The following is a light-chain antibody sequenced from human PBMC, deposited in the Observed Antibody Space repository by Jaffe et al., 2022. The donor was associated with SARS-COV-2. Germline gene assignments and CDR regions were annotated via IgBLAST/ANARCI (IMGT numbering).Light chain of an antibody. CDR3: FSYTYRGTRV. V-gene: IGLV2-14*01. Sequence: QSALTQPASVSGSPGQSITISCTGTSSDVGSYDHVSWFQQHAGKGPNLVIFDVNSRPSGVSNRFSGSKSGNTASLTISGLQAEDEADYYCFSYTYRGTRVFGTGTTVTVV. CDR1: SSDVGSYDH. CDR2: DVN. J-gene: IGLJ1*01.